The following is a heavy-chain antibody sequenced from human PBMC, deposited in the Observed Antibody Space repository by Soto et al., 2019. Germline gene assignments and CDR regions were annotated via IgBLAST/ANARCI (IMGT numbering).Heavy chain of an antibody. D-gene: IGHD2-2*02. CDR1: GFTFSSYA. J-gene: IGHJ4*02. V-gene: IGHV3-23*01. CDR3: AKDLKSEGAALRSFHX. CDR2: ISGSGGST. Sequence: GGSLRLSCAASGFTFSSYAMSWVRQAPGKGLEWVSSISGSGGSTYYADSVKVRFTISRDNSKNTLYLQMNSLRAEDTAVYYCAKDLKSEGAALRSFHXWGQGTLVTVSX.